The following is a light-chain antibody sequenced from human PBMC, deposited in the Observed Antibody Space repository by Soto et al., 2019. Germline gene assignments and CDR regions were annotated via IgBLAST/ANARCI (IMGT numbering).Light chain of an antibody. V-gene: IGKV3-20*01. CDR2: GAS. CDR1: QSVYNNF. Sequence: EIVLTQSPGTLSLSPGERAALSCRASQSVYNNFLAWYQQRPGQAPRLLIYGASNRATGIPDRFSGSGSGTDFTLTISRLEPEDFAVFYCHQYGTSPATFGQGTKVDIK. J-gene: IGKJ1*01. CDR3: HQYGTSPAT.